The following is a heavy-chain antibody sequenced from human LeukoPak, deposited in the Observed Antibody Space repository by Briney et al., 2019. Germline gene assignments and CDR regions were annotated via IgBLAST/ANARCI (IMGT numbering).Heavy chain of an antibody. D-gene: IGHD6-19*01. J-gene: IGHJ4*02. CDR3: AKAYSSGCLDY. V-gene: IGHV3-23*01. Sequence: PGGSLRLCCAAPGFTFSSYAMNWVRQAPGKGLEWVSAISGSGGSTYYADSVKGRFTISRDNSKNTLCLQMNSLRAEDTAVYYCAKAYSSGCLDYWGQGTLVTVSS. CDR2: ISGSGGST. CDR1: GFTFSSYA.